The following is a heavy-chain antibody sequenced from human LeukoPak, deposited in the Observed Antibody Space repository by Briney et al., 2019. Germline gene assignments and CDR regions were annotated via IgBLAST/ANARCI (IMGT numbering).Heavy chain of an antibody. J-gene: IGHJ3*01. CDR2: INPNSGGT. D-gene: IGHD3/OR15-3a*01. CDR1: GYTFTGYY. V-gene: IGHV1-2*02. CDR3: ARRELVAAIYDLVYGFDL. Sequence: ASVKVSCKASGYTFTGYYMHWVRQAPGQGLEWMGWINPNSGGTNYAQKFQGRVTMTRDTSISTAYMELSSLTSEDTAVYYCARRELVAAIYDLVYGFDLWCQGRMVTVS.